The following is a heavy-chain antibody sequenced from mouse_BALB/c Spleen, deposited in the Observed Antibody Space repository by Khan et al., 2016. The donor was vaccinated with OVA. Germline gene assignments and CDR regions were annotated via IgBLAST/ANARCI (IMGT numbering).Heavy chain of an antibody. V-gene: IGHV1S137*01. J-gene: IGHJ2*01. CDR3: AIPAYDGYYDY. CDR1: GYTFTDYA. Sequence: QVQLKQSGPELVRPGVSVKISCKGSGYTFTDYAMHWVKQSHAKSLEWIGLISTYSGNTNYKQKFKGKATMTVDKSSSTAYMELARLESEDSALYYCAIPAYDGYYDYWGQGTTLTVSS. CDR2: ISTYSGNT. D-gene: IGHD2-3*01.